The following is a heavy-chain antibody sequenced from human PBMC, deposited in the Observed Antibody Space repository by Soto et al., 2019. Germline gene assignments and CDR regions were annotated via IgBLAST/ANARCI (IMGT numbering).Heavy chain of an antibody. CDR2: IIPILGIA. V-gene: IGHV1-69*02. J-gene: IGHJ6*03. D-gene: IGHD3-3*01. CDR3: ARTAYDFWSGYSSSYMDV. Sequence: GASVKVSCKASGGTFSSYTISWVRQAPGQGLEWMGRIIPILGIANYAQKFQGRVTITADKSTSTAYMELSSLRSEDTAVYYCARTAYDFWSGYSSSYMDVWVKGTTVTGSS. CDR1: GGTFSSYT.